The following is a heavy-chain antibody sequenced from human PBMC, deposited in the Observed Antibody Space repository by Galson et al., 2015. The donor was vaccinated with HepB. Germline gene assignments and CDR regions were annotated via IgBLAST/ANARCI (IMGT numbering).Heavy chain of an antibody. J-gene: IGHJ4*02. V-gene: IGHV4-59*08. CDR1: GGSISSYY. D-gene: IGHD6-19*01. Sequence: LSLTCTVSGGSISSYYWSWIRQPPGKGLEWIGYIYYSGSTNYNPSLKSRVTISVDTSKNQFSLKLSSVTAADTAVYYCARHSSGWYVRNVGRMGYYFDYWGQGTLVTVSS. CDR2: IYYSGST. CDR3: ARHSSGWYVRNVGRMGYYFDY.